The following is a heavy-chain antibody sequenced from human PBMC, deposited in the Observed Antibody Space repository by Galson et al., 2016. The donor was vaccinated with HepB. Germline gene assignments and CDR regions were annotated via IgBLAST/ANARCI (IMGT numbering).Heavy chain of an antibody. CDR2: IWYDGSNK. D-gene: IGHD6-13*01. V-gene: IGHV3-33*01. J-gene: IGHJ4*02. CDR1: GFTFSSYG. Sequence: SLRLSCAASGFTFSSYGMHWVRQAPGKGLEWEAGIWYDGSNKYYADSVKGRFTISRDNSKNTLYLQMNSLRAEDTAVYYCAREDSIIAAASFDYWGQGTLVTVSS. CDR3: AREDSIIAAASFDY.